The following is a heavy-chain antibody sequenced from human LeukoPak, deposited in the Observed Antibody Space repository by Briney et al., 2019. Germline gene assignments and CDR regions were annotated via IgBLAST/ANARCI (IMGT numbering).Heavy chain of an antibody. CDR1: GGSISSYY. D-gene: IGHD3-10*01. V-gene: IGHV4-59*01. Sequence: SETLSLTCTVSGGSISSYYWSWIRQPPGKGLEWIGYIYYSGSTNYNPSLKSRVTISVDTSKNQFSLKLSSVTAADTAVYYCAQSGSWDAFDIWGQGTMVTVSS. CDR2: IYYSGST. J-gene: IGHJ3*02. CDR3: AQSGSWDAFDI.